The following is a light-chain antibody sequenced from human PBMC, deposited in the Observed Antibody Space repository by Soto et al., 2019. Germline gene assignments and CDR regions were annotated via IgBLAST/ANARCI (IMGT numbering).Light chain of an antibody. V-gene: IGLV1-47*01. CDR3: AAWDDSLSGVV. Sequence: QSVLTQPPSASGTPGQRVTISCSGSSSNIGSNYVYWYQQLPGTAPKLLIYRNNQRPSGVPARFSGSKSGTSAPLAISGRRSEDEADDYCAAWDDSLSGVVFGGGTKLTVL. CDR1: SSNIGSNY. J-gene: IGLJ2*01. CDR2: RNN.